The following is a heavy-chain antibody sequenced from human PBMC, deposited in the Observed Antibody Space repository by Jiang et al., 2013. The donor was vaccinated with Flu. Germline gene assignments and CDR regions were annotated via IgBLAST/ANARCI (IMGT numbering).Heavy chain of an antibody. J-gene: IGHJ4*02. V-gene: IGHV3-64D*09. CDR1: GFTFNIYA. CDR2: ITSGGSHT. D-gene: IGHD1-7*01. Sequence: VQLVESGGGVVQPGGSLRLSCSASGFTFNIYAMHWVRQASGKGLEYVSAITSGGSHTDYADSVKGRFTISRDNSKNTLYLQMSSLRAEDTAVYYCVKDRYNWNYVLFDYWGQGTLVTVSS. CDR3: VKDRYNWNYVLFDY.